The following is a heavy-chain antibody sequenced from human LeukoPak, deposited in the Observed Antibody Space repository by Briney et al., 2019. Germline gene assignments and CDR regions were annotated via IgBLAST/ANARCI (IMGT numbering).Heavy chain of an antibody. D-gene: IGHD1-14*01. J-gene: IGHJ4*02. CDR3: AREVWGPEY. CDR2: IKQDGSDK. CDR1: GFTFTKYW. V-gene: IGHV3-7*01. Sequence: GGSLRLSCAASGFTFTKYWMTWVRQAPGKVLEWVGNIKQDGSDKNYMDSVKGRFTISRDNTKNPVYLQMSSLRAEDTAVYYCAREVWGPEYWGQGTLVTVSS.